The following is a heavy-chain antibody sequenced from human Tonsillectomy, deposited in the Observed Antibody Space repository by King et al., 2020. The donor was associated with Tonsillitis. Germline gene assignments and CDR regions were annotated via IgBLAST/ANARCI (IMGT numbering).Heavy chain of an antibody. V-gene: IGHV4-59*01. D-gene: IGHD1-26*01. CDR2: IYYRGSN. J-gene: IGHJ4*02. CDR3: AKMYSGAARYFDY. CDR1: GGSISSYY. Sequence: VQLQESGPGLVKPSETLSLTCTVSGGSISSYYGSWIRQPPGKGLEWIGHIYYRGSNNYNPPPKSRVTISVDTSKNQFSLNLSFVTAADTAVYYCAKMYSGAARYFDYWGQGTLVTVSS.